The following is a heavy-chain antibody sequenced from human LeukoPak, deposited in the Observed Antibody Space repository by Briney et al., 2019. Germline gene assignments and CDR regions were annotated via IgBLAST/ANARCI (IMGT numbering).Heavy chain of an antibody. D-gene: IGHD3-3*01. CDR2: IYHSGST. J-gene: IGHJ5*02. CDR1: GYSISSGYY. Sequence: SETLSLTCTVSGYSISSGYYWGWIRQPPGKGLEWIGSIYHSGSTYYNPSLKSRVTISVDTSKNQFSLKLSSVTVADTAVYYCARDHRTYYDFWSGYPGNWFDPWGQGTLVTVSS. CDR3: ARDHRTYYDFWSGYPGNWFDP. V-gene: IGHV4-38-2*02.